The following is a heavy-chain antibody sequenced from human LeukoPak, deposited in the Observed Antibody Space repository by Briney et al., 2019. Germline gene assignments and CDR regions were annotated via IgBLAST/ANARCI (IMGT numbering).Heavy chain of an antibody. D-gene: IGHD1-26*01. CDR1: GFTFSGSA. CDR2: IRSKANSYAT. CDR3: TRLAGDSSVDI. Sequence: GGSLRLSCAASGFTFSGSAMHWVRQASGKGLEWVGRIRSKANSYATAYAASVKGRFTISRDDSKNTAYLQMNSLKTEDTAVYYCTRLAGDSSVDIRGQGTMVTVSS. J-gene: IGHJ3*02. V-gene: IGHV3-73*01.